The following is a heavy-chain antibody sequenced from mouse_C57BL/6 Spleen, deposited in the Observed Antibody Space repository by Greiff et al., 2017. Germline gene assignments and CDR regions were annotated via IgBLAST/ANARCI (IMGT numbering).Heavy chain of an antibody. J-gene: IGHJ2*01. CDR2: IWSGGST. CDR1: GFSLTSYG. Sequence: VQVVESGPGLVQPSQSLSITCTVSGFSLTSYGVHWVRQSPGKGLEWLGVIWSGGSTDYNAAFISRLSISKDNSKSQVFFKMNSLQADDTSIYYCARNSFITTVVAVDYWGQGTTLTVSS. V-gene: IGHV2-2*01. D-gene: IGHD1-1*01. CDR3: ARNSFITTVVAVDY.